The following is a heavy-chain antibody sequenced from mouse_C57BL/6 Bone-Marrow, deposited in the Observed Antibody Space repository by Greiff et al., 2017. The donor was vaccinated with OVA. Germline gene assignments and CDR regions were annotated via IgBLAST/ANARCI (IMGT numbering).Heavy chain of an antibody. CDR3: ARPYYYGSSSLFAY. J-gene: IGHJ3*01. CDR2: IRNKANGYTT. D-gene: IGHD1-1*01. Sequence: EVQVVESGGGLVQPGGSLSLSCAASGFTFTDYYMSWVRQPPGKALEWLGFIRNKANGYTTEYSASVKGRFTISRDNSQSILYLQMNALRAEDSATYYCARPYYYGSSSLFAYWGQGTLVTVSA. V-gene: IGHV7-3*01. CDR1: GFTFTDYY.